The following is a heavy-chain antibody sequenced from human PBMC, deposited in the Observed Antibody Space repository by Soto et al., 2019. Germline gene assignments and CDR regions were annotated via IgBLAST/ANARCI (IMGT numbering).Heavy chain of an antibody. D-gene: IGHD1-26*01. CDR1: GFSFSTYE. Sequence: EVQLVESGGGLVQPGGSLRLSCAASGFSFSTYEMNWVRQAPGKGLEWVSYISKNGIDIYYADSVKGRFTISRDNANNSLFLQMDRLRPEHTAVYYCAPRKYGSFNIGAFDIWGQGKMVTFSS. CDR3: APRKYGSFNIGAFDI. J-gene: IGHJ3*02. CDR2: ISKNGIDI. V-gene: IGHV3-48*03.